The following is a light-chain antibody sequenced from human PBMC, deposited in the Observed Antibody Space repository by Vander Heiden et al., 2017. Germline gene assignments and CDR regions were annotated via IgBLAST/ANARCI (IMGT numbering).Light chain of an antibody. CDR3: ISYAGSNNLV. CDR2: EIT. J-gene: IGLJ2*01. V-gene: IGLV2-8*01. CDR1: SSNVGGYKY. Sequence: QSALTHPPSASGSPGQSVTASCTGTSSNVGGYKYVSWYQQHPGKAPKLMIYEITKRPSGVPDRFSGSKSGNTASLTVSGLQAEDEADYYCISYAGSNNLVFGGGTKLTVL.